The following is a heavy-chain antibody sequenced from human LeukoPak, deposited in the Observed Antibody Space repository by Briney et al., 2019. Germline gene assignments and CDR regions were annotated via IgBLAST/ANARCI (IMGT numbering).Heavy chain of an antibody. J-gene: IGHJ4*02. CDR3: ARQGSYGSFWGGYFDY. V-gene: IGHV4-39*01. CDR2: NYYSGST. CDR1: GGSISSSSYY. Sequence: SETLSLTCTVSGGSISSSSYYWVWLRQPPGKGLEWIGCNYYSGSTYYNPSLKSRITISVDTTKNQFSLKLGSVTAADTAVYYCARQGSYGSFWGGYFDYGGQGTLVTVSS. D-gene: IGHD5-18*01.